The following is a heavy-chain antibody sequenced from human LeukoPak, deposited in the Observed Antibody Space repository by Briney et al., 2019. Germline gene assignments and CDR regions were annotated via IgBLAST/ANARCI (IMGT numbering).Heavy chain of an antibody. Sequence: SETLSLTCAVYGGSFSGYYWSWIRQPPGKGLEWIGEINHSGSTNYNPSLKSRVTISVDTSKNQFSLKLSSVTAADTAVYYCARALYGDYESGTDVWGEGTTVTVSS. CDR3: ARALYGDYESGTDV. V-gene: IGHV4-34*01. D-gene: IGHD4-17*01. CDR1: GGSFSGYY. CDR2: INHSGST. J-gene: IGHJ6*04.